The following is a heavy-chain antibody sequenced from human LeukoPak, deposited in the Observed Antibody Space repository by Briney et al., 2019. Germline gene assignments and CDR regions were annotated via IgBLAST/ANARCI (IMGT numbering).Heavy chain of an antibody. CDR1: GFTFDDYA. J-gene: IGHJ4*02. CDR2: ISWNSGSI. D-gene: IGHD5-18*01. Sequence: GGSLRLSCAASGFTFDDYAMHWVRQTPGKGLEWVSGISWNSGSIGYADSVKGRFTISRDNAKNSLYLQMNSLRAEDTALYYCAKDIDPSWIQLYYFDYWGQGTLVTVSS. CDR3: AKDIDPSWIQLYYFDY. V-gene: IGHV3-9*01.